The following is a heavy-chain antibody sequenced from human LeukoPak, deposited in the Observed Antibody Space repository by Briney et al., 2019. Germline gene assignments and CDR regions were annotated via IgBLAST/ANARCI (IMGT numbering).Heavy chain of an antibody. V-gene: IGHV4-59*01. CDR2: IYYSGST. D-gene: IGHD2-2*01. CDR3: AREDQLLTGWFHP. CDR1: GGSISSYY. Sequence: PSETLSLTCTVSGGSISSYYWSWIRQPPGKGLERIGYIYYSGSTNYNPSLKSRVTISVDTSKNQFSLKLSSVTAADTAVYYCAREDQLLTGWFHPWGQGTLVTVSS. J-gene: IGHJ5*02.